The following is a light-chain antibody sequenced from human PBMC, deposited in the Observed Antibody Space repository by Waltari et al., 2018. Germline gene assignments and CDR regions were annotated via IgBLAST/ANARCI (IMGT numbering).Light chain of an antibody. CDR1: QTVLYASDNNNY. V-gene: IGKV4-1*01. CDR3: QQYYDTPRT. Sequence: DIVMTQSPDSLAVSLGERATINCKSSQTVLYASDNNNYLAWYQQKLGQPPKLLIYWASTRASGVPARFGGSGSGTDFTRTISSLQAEDVAVYYCQQYYDTPRTFGQGTRVEIK. CDR2: WAS. J-gene: IGKJ1*01.